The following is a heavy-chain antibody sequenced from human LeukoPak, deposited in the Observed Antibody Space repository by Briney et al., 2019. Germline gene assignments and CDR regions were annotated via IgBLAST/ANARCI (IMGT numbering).Heavy chain of an antibody. J-gene: IGHJ3*02. CDR1: GFTFDDYG. CDR3: ARARIAAARGAFDI. CDR2: INWNGGST. Sequence: PGGSLRLSCAASGFTFDDYGMSWVRHAPGKGLEWGSGINWNGGSTGYADSVKGRFTTSRDNAKNSLYVQMNSLRAEDTALYHCARARIAAARGAFDIWGQGTMVTVSS. V-gene: IGHV3-20*01. D-gene: IGHD6-13*01.